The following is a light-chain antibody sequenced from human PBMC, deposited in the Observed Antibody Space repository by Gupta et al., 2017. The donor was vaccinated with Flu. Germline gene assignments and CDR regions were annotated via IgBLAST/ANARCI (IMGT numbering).Light chain of an antibody. V-gene: IGLV1-44*01. CDR3: AVWDDSLNGVL. CDR1: SSNIGRNT. CDR2: NNN. Sequence: QSVLTQSPSASGNPGQRVTISCSGNSSNIGRNTVNWYQQFPGKAPKLLIYNNNQWPSGVPDRFSGSKSGTSASLAISGLQSEDEADYYCAVWDDSLNGVLFGGGTKLTVL. J-gene: IGLJ2*01.